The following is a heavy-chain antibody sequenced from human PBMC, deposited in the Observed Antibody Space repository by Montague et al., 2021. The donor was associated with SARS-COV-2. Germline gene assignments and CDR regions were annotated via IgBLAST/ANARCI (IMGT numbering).Heavy chain of an antibody. CDR1: GFPFSTSW. V-gene: IGHV3-7*01. CDR2: INPDGSTK. D-gene: IGHD3-10*01. J-gene: IGHJ6*02. Sequence: SLRLSCAASGFPFSTSWMHWVRQTPEKGLEWVSNINPDGSTKTYVDSVKGRVTITRDNAKNSLSLHINSLRVDDTAVYYCAGWFGEQNVWGQGTTVTVSS. CDR3: AGWFGEQNV.